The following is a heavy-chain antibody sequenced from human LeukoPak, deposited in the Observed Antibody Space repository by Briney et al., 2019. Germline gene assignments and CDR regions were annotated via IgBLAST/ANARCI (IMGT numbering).Heavy chain of an antibody. Sequence: GGSLRLSCAASGFTFSSYWMSWVRQAPGKGLEWVANIKQDGSEKYYVDSVKDRFTISRDNAKNSLYLQMNSLRAEDTAVYYCARSVYYSNYVFDYWGQGTLVTVSS. CDR1: GFTFSSYW. V-gene: IGHV3-7*01. J-gene: IGHJ4*02. D-gene: IGHD4-11*01. CDR2: IKQDGSEK. CDR3: ARSVYYSNYVFDY.